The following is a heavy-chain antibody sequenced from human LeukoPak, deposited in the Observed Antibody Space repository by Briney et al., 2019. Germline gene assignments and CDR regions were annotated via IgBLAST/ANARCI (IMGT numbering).Heavy chain of an antibody. CDR1: GFTFSSYA. CDR3: AKRGGCTNGVCYLYYYYYMDV. CDR2: ISGSGGST. V-gene: IGHV3-23*01. Sequence: PGGSLRLSCAASGFTFSSYAMSWVRQAPGKGLEWVSAISGSGGSTYYADSVKGRFTISRDNSKNTLYLQMNSLRAEDTAVYYCAKRGGCTNGVCYLYYYYYMDVWGKGTTVTVSS. D-gene: IGHD2-8*01. J-gene: IGHJ6*03.